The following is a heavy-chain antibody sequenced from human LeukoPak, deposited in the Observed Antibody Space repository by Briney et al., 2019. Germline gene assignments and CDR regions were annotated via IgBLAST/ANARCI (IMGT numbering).Heavy chain of an antibody. CDR3: ARDLISGHYTFDY. D-gene: IGHD1-26*01. J-gene: IGHJ4*02. Sequence: GGSLRLSCAVSGFTFSSYWMHWVRQAPGKGLVWVSRINSDGSITSYADSVKGRFTISRDNVKNSLYLQMNSLRDDDTAVYYCARDLISGHYTFDYWGQGTLVTVSS. V-gene: IGHV3-74*01. CDR2: INSDGSIT. CDR1: GFTFSSYW.